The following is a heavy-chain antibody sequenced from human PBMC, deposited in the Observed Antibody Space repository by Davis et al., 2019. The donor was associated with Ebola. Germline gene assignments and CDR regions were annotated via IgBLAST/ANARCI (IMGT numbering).Heavy chain of an antibody. CDR2: ISYDGSNK. J-gene: IGHJ4*02. CDR3: AKDQYYGSGSYFDY. D-gene: IGHD3-10*01. V-gene: IGHV3-30*04. CDR1: GFTFSGYA. Sequence: GGSLRLSCAASGFTFSGYAMHWVRQAPGKGLEWVAVISYDGSNKYYADSVKGRFTISRDNSKNTLYLQMNSLRAEDTAVYYCAKDQYYGSGSYFDYWGQGTLVTVSS.